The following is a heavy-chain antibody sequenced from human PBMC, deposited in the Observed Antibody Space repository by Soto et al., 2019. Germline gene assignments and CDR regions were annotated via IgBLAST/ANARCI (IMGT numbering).Heavy chain of an antibody. V-gene: IGHV1-46*01. CDR1: GYTFTSYY. D-gene: IGHD2-2*01. CDR3: ARGDIVVVPAAMEDYYGMDV. J-gene: IGHJ6*02. CDR2: INPSGGST. Sequence: QVQLVQSGAEVKKPGASVKVSCKASGYTFTSYYMHWVRQAPGQGLEWMGIINPSGGSTSYAQKFQGRVTMTRDTSTSTVYMERSSLRSADTAVYYCARGDIVVVPAAMEDYYGMDVWGHGTTVTVSS.